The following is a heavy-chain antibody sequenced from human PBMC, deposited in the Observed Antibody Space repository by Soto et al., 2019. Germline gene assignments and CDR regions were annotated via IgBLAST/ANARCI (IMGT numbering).Heavy chain of an antibody. Sequence: PSETLSLTCTVSGGSIRNGNYYWSWIRQLPGKGLEWIGNIYYTGTTSYNPSLKSRVIISIDTSKNQFSLELTSVLAADTAVYYCAKNETTRPWFDPWGQGXLVTVYS. CDR3: AKNETTRPWFDP. CDR2: IYYTGTT. D-gene: IGHD1-1*01. J-gene: IGHJ5*02. CDR1: GGSIRNGNYY. V-gene: IGHV4-31*03.